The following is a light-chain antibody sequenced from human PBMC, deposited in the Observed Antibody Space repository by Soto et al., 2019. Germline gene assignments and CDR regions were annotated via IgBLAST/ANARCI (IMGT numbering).Light chain of an antibody. CDR2: DVS. CDR1: SSDVGGYNY. J-gene: IGLJ1*01. V-gene: IGLV2-11*01. Sequence: QSALTQPRSVSGSPGQSVTISCTGTSSDVGGYNYVSWYQQHPGKAPKVMIFDVSKRPSGVPDRFSGSKSGSTASLTISGLQAEDEAEYYCCSNAGTYTDVFGTGTKVTVL. CDR3: CSNAGTYTDV.